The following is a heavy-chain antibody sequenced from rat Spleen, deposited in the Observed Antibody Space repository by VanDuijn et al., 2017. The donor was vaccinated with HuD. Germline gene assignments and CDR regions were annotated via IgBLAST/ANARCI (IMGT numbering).Heavy chain of an antibody. CDR3: TRGLSDY. D-gene: IGHD1-12*01. Sequence: EVQLVETGGGLVQPGESLKLSCVASGFTFSSYWMYWIRQAPKKGLEWVASISYDGGSTYYRDSVKGRFTISRDNAKSTLYLQMNSLRSEDTATYYCTRGLSDYWGQGVMVTVSS. J-gene: IGHJ2*01. CDR2: ISYDGGST. CDR1: GFTFSSYW. V-gene: IGHV5-58*01.